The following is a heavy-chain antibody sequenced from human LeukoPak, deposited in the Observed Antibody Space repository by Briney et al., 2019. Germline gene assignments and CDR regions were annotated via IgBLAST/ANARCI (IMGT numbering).Heavy chain of an antibody. V-gene: IGHV3-48*04. CDR2: ISSSSSTI. J-gene: IGHJ4*02. Sequence: GGSLRLSCAASGFTFSSYSMNWVRQAPGKGLEWVSYISSSSSTIYYADSVKGRFTISRDNAKNSLYLQMNSLRAEDTAVYYCARDYPQVVAATAVHYWGQGTLVTVSS. D-gene: IGHD2-15*01. CDR3: ARDYPQVVAATAVHY. CDR1: GFTFSSYS.